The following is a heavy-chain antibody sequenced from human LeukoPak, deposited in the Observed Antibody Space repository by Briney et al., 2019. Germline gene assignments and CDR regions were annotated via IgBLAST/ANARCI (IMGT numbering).Heavy chain of an antibody. D-gene: IGHD3-10*01. CDR1: GGSISSGGYY. CDR3: ARDEYYGPYGMDV. CDR2: IYYSGST. V-gene: IGHV4-31*03. Sequence: SETLSLTSTVSGGSISSGGYYWSWIRQHPGKGLEWIEYIYYSGSTYYNPSLKSRVTLSVDTSKNQFSLKLSSVTAADTAVYYCARDEYYGPYGMDVWGKGTTVTVSS. J-gene: IGHJ6*04.